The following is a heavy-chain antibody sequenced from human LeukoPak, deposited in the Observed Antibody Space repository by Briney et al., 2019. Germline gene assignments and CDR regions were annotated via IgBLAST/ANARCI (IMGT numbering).Heavy chain of an antibody. J-gene: IGHJ4*02. CDR3: ARGVARITEGLFIAY. D-gene: IGHD5-12*01. CDR2: IYSGGST. CDR1: GFTVSSNY. Sequence: GGSLRLSCAASGFTVSSNYMSWVRQAPGKGLEWVSVIYSGGSTYYADSVKGRFTISRHNSKNTLYLQMNSLRAEDTAVYYCARGVARITEGLFIAYWGQGTLVPVSP. V-gene: IGHV3-53*04.